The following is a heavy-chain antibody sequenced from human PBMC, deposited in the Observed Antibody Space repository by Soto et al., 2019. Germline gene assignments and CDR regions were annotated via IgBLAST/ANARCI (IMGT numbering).Heavy chain of an antibody. CDR2: ISAYNGET. V-gene: IGHV1-18*01. CDR3: ATEFQGAPFDY. J-gene: IGHJ4*02. D-gene: IGHD3-16*01. Sequence: EASVKVSCKASGYTFTSYGISWVRQAPGQGLEWMGWISAYNGETIYAQKFQGRVTMTEDTSTDTAYMELSSLRSEDTAVYYCATEFQGAPFDYWGQGTLVTVSS. CDR1: GYTFTSYG.